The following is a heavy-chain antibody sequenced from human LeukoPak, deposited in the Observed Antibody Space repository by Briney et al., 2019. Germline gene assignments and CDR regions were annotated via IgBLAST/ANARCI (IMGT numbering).Heavy chain of an antibody. CDR3: AQRSLMVRGVIIYEDY. J-gene: IGHJ4*02. Sequence: SETLSLTCAVYGGSFSGYYWSWVRQPPGKGLEWSGEINHSGSTNYNPSLTSRVTISVDTSKTQFSLKLSSVTAADTAVYYCAQRSLMVRGVIIYEDYWGQGTLVTVSS. CDR1: GGSFSGYY. V-gene: IGHV4-34*01. D-gene: IGHD3-10*01. CDR2: INHSGST.